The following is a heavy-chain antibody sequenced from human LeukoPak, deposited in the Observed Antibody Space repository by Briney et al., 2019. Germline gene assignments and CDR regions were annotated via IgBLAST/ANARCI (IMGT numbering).Heavy chain of an antibody. J-gene: IGHJ3*02. CDR2: MNPNSGNT. CDR1: GYTFTSYD. D-gene: IGHD3-16*01. Sequence: GASVKVSCKASGYTFTSYDINWVRQATGQGLEWMGWMNPNSGNTGYAQKFQGRVTMTRDTSISTAYMELSRLRSDDTAVYYCARELKGGYDYVWGSSSDDAFDIWGQGTMVTVSS. CDR3: ARELKGGYDYVWGSSSDDAFDI. V-gene: IGHV1-8*01.